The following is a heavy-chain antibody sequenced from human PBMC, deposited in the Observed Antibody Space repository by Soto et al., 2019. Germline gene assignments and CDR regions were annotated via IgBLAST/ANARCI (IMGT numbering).Heavy chain of an antibody. D-gene: IGHD3-9*01. CDR2: IYYSGST. J-gene: IGHJ4*02. V-gene: IGHV4-39*01. CDR3: ARQDILTGYDFDY. Sequence: PSETLSLTCTVSGGSISSSSYYWGWIRQPPGKGLEWIGSIYYSGSTYYNPSLKSRVTISVDTSKNQFSLKLSSVTAADTAVYYCARQDILTGYDFDYWGQGTLVTVSS. CDR1: GGSISSSSYY.